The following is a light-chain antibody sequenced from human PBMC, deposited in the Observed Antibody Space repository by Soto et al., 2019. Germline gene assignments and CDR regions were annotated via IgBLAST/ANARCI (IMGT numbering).Light chain of an antibody. CDR3: HPSYSTPYT. V-gene: IGKV1-39*01. CDR1: QSIRYN. Sequence: DIQLTQSPSSLSTSVGDRVTITCRASQSIRYNLNWYQQKPRGAPKLLISAASSLQGGVPLRFSGSGSGTDFTLTISSLQPEDFATYYCHPSYSTPYTFGQGTSLEIK. CDR2: AAS. J-gene: IGKJ2*01.